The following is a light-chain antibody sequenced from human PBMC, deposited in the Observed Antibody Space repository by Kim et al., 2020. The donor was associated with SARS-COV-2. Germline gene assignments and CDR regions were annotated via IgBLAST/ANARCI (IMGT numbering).Light chain of an antibody. CDR1: SLRGFY. J-gene: IGLJ2*01. CDR2: GKN. CDR3: NSRDSSGNHVV. V-gene: IGLV3-19*01. Sequence: LERTGRLTYQGDSLRGFYASWYQQKPGQAPVIVIYGKNNRPSGIPDRFSGSSSGNTASLTITGAQAEDEADYYCNSRDSSGNHVVFGGGTQLTVL.